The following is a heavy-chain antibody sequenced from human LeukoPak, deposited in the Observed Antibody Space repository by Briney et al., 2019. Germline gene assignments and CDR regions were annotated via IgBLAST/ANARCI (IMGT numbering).Heavy chain of an antibody. CDR1: GFTFSSYG. D-gene: IGHD1-26*01. Sequence: GGSLRLSCAASGFTFSSYGMHWVRQAPGKGLEWVAVIWYDGSNKYYADSVKGRFTISRDNSKNTLYLLMNSLRAEDTAVYYCAKDARGGGSSDAFDIWGQGTMVTVSS. CDR2: IWYDGSNK. CDR3: AKDARGGGSSDAFDI. J-gene: IGHJ3*02. V-gene: IGHV3-33*06.